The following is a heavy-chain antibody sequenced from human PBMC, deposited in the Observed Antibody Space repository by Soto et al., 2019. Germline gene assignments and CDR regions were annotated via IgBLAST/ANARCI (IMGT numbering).Heavy chain of an antibody. CDR3: AKRTLTYCTNGVCYMRD. Sequence: EVQLLESGGGVVQPGGSLRLSCAASGFTFRSYGMNWVRQAPGKGLEWVSSISGSGDISHYADAVKGRFTISRDNSKNTLYLQMNSLRAEDTAVYYCAKRTLTYCTNGVCYMRDWGQGTQVIVSS. J-gene: IGHJ4*02. V-gene: IGHV3-23*01. CDR2: ISGSGDIS. CDR1: GFTFRSYG. D-gene: IGHD2-8*01.